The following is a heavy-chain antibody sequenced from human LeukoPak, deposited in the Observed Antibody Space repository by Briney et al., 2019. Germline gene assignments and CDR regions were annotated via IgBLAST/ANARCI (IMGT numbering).Heavy chain of an antibody. CDR1: GFRFSSYV. J-gene: IGHJ6*02. V-gene: IGHV3-33*01. Sequence: GRSLRLSCAASGFRFSSYVMHWVRQAPGKGLEWVALIWQDGSNQYYADSVKGRFSISRDTSKNTLYLQMNSLRAEDTAVYYCAAAYFGVDQYYYGMDVWGQGTTVTVSS. D-gene: IGHD3-3*01. CDR2: IWQDGSNQ. CDR3: AAAYFGVDQYYYGMDV.